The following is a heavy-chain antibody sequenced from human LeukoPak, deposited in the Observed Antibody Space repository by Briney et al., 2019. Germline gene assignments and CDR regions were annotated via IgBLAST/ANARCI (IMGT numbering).Heavy chain of an antibody. D-gene: IGHD3-10*01. CDR3: ARDAGAKGSGSSSYFDY. V-gene: IGHV3-30-3*01. CDR1: GFTFSSYA. J-gene: IGHJ4*02. CDR2: ISYDGSNK. Sequence: GGSLRLSCAASGFTFSSYAMHWVRQAPGKGLEWVAVISYDGSNKYYADSVKGRFTISRDNSKNTLYLQMNSLRAEDTAVYYCARDAGAKGSGSSSYFDYWGQGTLVTVSS.